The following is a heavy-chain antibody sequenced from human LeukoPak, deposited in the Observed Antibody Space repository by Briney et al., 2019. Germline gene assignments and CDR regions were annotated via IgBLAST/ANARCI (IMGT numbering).Heavy chain of an antibody. J-gene: IGHJ4*02. V-gene: IGHV7-4-1*02. CDR1: GYTFTSYA. Sequence: ASVKVSCKASGYTFTSYAMNWVRQAPGQGLEWMGWINTNTGNPTYAQGFTGRFVFSLDTSDSTAYLQISSLKAEDTAVYYCARDFNYYDSSGYFDYWGQGTLVTVSS. D-gene: IGHD3-22*01. CDR2: INTNTGNP. CDR3: ARDFNYYDSSGYFDY.